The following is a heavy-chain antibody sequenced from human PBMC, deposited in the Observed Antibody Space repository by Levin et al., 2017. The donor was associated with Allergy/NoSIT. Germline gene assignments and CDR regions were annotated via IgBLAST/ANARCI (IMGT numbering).Heavy chain of an antibody. Sequence: PGGSLRLSCAASGFSFNLYNMNWVRQAPGKGLEWVSFIGSSISTIHYAASVKGRSTISRDNAKSLLLLLKNSLSVDDTAVYYCATTVGSANVFDYWGQGTLVTVSP. D-gene: IGHD4-23*01. CDR1: GFSFNLYN. J-gene: IGHJ4*02. V-gene: IGHV3-48*01. CDR3: ATTVGSANVFDY. CDR2: IGSSISTI.